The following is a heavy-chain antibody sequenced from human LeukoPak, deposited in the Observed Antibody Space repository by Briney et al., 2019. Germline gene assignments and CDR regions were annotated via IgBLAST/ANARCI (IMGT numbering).Heavy chain of an antibody. CDR2: ISGSGAFT. J-gene: IGHJ4*02. Sequence: GGSLRLSCAASGFTFNTYAMSWVRQAPGKGLEWVSTISGSGAFTKYADSVTGRFTISRDNSRNTLYLQLNSLRAEDTATYYCAKTYYYDSSGYSHYLAYDYWGQGTLVTVSS. D-gene: IGHD3-22*01. CDR1: GFTFNTYA. V-gene: IGHV3-23*01. CDR3: AKTYYYDSSGYSHYLAYDY.